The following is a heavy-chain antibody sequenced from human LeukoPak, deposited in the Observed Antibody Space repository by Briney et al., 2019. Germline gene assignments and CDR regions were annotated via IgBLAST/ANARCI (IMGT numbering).Heavy chain of an antibody. V-gene: IGHV3-30*02. J-gene: IGHJ4*02. CDR2: IRYDGSNK. CDR3: AKHRYSSSSSFDY. CDR1: GFTFSGYV. Sequence: PGGSLRLSCAASGFTFSGYVMHWVRQAPGKGLEWVAFIRYDGSNKYYADSVKGRFTISRDNSKNTLYLQMNSLRAEDTAVYYCAKHRYSSSSSFDYWGQGTLVTVSS. D-gene: IGHD6-6*01.